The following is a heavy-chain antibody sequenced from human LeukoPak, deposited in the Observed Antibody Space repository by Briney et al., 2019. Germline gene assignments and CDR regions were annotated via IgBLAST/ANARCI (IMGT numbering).Heavy chain of an antibody. CDR2: INTNSGNP. CDR1: GYTFTSHA. CDR3: ARAPEFFRGALDI. D-gene: IGHD3-10*01. V-gene: IGHV7-4-1*02. Sequence: ASVKVSCKASGYTFTSHAMNWVRQAPGQGLEWMGWINTNSGNPTYVQGFTGRFVFSLDTSVSTAYLQITSLKAEDTALYYCARAPEFFRGALDIWGQGTTVTVST. J-gene: IGHJ3*02.